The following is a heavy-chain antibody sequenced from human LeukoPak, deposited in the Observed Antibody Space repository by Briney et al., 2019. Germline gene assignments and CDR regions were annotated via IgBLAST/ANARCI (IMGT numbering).Heavy chain of an antibody. J-gene: IGHJ4*02. CDR1: GLTFRNYG. V-gene: IGHV3-33*01. Sequence: GGSLRLSCAASGLTFRNYGMRWVRQAPGKGLEWVAVIWYDGSNKYYADSVKGRFTISRDNSKDTLYLQMNSLRAEDTAVYYCATDRNSGKYYDYWGQGTLVTVSS. D-gene: IGHD1-26*01. CDR2: IWYDGSNK. CDR3: ATDRNSGKYYDY.